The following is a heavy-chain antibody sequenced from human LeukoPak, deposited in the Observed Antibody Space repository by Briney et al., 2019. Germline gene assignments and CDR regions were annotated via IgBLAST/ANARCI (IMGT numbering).Heavy chain of an antibody. CDR2: ISSGGST. Sequence: GGSLRLSCAASGFTVSSNYMSWVHQAPGKGLEWVSLISSGGSTYYADSAKGRFTSSRDNSKNTLYLQMNSLRAEDTAVYYCTRDSTHYGSEFRWDYFDYWGQGTLVTVSS. CDR1: GFTVSSNY. CDR3: TRDSTHYGSEFRWDYFDY. V-gene: IGHV3-66*01. D-gene: IGHD3-10*01. J-gene: IGHJ4*02.